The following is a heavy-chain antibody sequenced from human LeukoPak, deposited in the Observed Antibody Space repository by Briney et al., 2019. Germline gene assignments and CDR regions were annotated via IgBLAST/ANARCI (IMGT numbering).Heavy chain of an antibody. CDR2: ISGSGGST. Sequence: GGSLRLSCAASGFTFSSYAMTWVRQAPGKGLEWVSAISGSGGSTYYADSVKGRFTISRDNSKNTLYLQMNSLRAEDTAVYYCAKDLRRVYYDILTGPAFDYWGQGTLVTVSS. V-gene: IGHV3-23*01. CDR1: GFTFSSYA. D-gene: IGHD3-9*01. J-gene: IGHJ4*02. CDR3: AKDLRRVYYDILTGPAFDY.